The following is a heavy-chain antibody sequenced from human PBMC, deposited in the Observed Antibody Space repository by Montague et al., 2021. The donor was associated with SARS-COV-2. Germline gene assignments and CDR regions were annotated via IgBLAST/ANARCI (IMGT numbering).Heavy chain of an antibody. CDR1: GGSINSNY. V-gene: IGHV4-59*01. Sequence: SETLSLTCTVSGGSINSNYWSWIRQPPGKGLEWIGNVYYSGSTNYNPSLKSRVTISVDTSKNQFSLKVSSVTAADTAVYFCARGSGGDGVMDVWGQGTTVSVSS. CDR2: VYYSGST. J-gene: IGHJ6*02. D-gene: IGHD4-17*01. CDR3: ARGSGGDGVMDV.